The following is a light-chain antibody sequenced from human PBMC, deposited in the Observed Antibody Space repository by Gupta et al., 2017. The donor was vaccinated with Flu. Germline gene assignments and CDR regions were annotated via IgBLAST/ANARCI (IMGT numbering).Light chain of an antibody. CDR1: NIGSET. CDR2: DDD. V-gene: IGLV3-21*01. Sequence: GGNNIGSETVHWYQQKPGQAPVLVLYDDDFRPSGIPERFSGSNSGNTATLIIRRVEAGDEADYYCQVWDTASDHWLFGAGTTLTVV. J-gene: IGLJ3*02. CDR3: QVWDTASDHWL.